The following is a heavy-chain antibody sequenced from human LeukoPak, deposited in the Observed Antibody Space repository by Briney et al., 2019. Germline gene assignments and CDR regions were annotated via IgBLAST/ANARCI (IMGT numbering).Heavy chain of an antibody. CDR1: GYTFTGYY. D-gene: IGHD2-15*01. CDR3: ARTVVAATGWFDP. V-gene: IGHV1-2*02. Sequence: ASVKVSCKASGYTFTGYYMHWVRQAPGQGLEWMGWINPNSGGTNYAQKFQGRVTMTRDTSISTAYMELSRLRSDDTAVYYCARTVVAATGWFDPWGQGTLVTVSS. J-gene: IGHJ5*02. CDR2: INPNSGGT.